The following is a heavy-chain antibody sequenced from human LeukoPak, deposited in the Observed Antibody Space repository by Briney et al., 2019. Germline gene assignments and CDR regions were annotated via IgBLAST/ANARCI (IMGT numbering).Heavy chain of an antibody. D-gene: IGHD6-13*01. CDR1: GYTFIDYY. CDR2: VDPEDGET. J-gene: IGHJ5*02. V-gene: IGHV1-69-2*01. Sequence: ASVKVSCKVSGYTFIDYYMHWVQQAPGKGLEWMGLVDPEDGETIYAEKFQGRVTITADTSTDTAYMELSSLRSEDTAVYYCATGRIAAAGTYWFDPWGQGTLVTVSS. CDR3: ATGRIAAAGTYWFDP.